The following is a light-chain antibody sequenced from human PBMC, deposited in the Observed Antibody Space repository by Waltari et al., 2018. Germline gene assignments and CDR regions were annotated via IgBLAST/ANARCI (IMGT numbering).Light chain of an antibody. J-gene: IGLJ3*02. CDR2: EVS. Sequence: QSALPQPASVSGSPGQSLTISCTRTSSDIGGYQYVSWYQQHPGRAPKLILYEVSARPSGISYRFSGSKSGSTASLTIAGLQAEDEGHYYCASYTSSGTLVFGGGTELTVL. CDR1: SSDIGGYQY. V-gene: IGLV2-14*01. CDR3: ASYTSSGTLV.